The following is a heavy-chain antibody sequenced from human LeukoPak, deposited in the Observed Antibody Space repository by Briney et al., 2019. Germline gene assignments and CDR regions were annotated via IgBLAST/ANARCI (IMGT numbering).Heavy chain of an antibody. J-gene: IGHJ4*02. CDR2: IIPIFGTA. D-gene: IGHD3-22*01. Sequence: GASVKVSCKASGGTFSIYAISWVRQAPGQGLEWMGGIIPIFGTASYAQKFQGRVTMTRDTSTSTVYMELSSLRSEDTAVYYCARGPRNLHDNSGFDYWGQGTLVTVSS. CDR3: ARGPRNLHDNSGFDY. V-gene: IGHV1-69*05. CDR1: GGTFSIYA.